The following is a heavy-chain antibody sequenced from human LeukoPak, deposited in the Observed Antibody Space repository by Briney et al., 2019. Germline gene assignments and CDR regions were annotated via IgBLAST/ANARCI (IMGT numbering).Heavy chain of an antibody. J-gene: IGHJ3*02. CDR3: ARGTSSAFDI. V-gene: IGHV4-59*01. Sequence: MASETLSLTCTVSGGSISSYYWSWIRQPPGKGLEWIGYIYYSGSTNYNPSLKSRVTISVDTSKNQFSLKLSSVTAADTAVYYCARGTSSAFDIWGQGTMVTVSS. CDR1: GGSISSYY. CDR2: IYYSGST.